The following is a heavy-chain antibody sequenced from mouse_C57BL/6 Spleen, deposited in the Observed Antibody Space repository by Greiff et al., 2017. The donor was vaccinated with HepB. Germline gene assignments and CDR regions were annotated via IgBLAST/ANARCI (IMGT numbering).Heavy chain of an antibody. CDR3: AGGDYSNYWSSYYAMDY. D-gene: IGHD2-5*01. J-gene: IGHJ4*01. V-gene: IGHV3-6*01. Sequence: ESGPGLVKPSQSLSLTCSVTGYSITSGYYWNWIRQFPGNKLEWMGYISYDGSNNYNPSLKNRISITRDTSKNQFFLKLNSVTTEDTATYYCAGGDYSNYWSSYYAMDYWGQGTSVTVSS. CDR1: GYSITSGYY. CDR2: ISYDGSN.